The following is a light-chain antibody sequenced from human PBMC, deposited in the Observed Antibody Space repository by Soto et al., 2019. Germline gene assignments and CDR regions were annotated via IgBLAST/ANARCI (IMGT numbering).Light chain of an antibody. J-gene: IGKJ2*01. CDR1: QSVSSNY. CDR2: AAS. CDR3: QLYGRSPPWYT. V-gene: IGKV3-20*01. Sequence: EIVLTQSPGTLYLSPGERATLSCRASQSVSSNYLAWYQQKRGQAPRLLLYAASARATGSPDRFSGSGSGIDFTLTISRLEPEDFAVYFCQLYGRSPPWYTSGKVTNLEI.